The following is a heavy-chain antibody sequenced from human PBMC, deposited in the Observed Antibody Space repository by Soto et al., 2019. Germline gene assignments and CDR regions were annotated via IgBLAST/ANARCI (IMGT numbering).Heavy chain of an antibody. Sequence: QVQLVQSGAEVKKPGASVKVSCKASGYTFTGYYMHWVRQAPGQGLEWMGWINPNSGGTNYAQKFQGGVTMTRDTSISTAYMELSRLRSDDTAVYYCARDPGITGTAHYYYGMDVWGQGTTVTVSS. CDR2: INPNSGGT. D-gene: IGHD1-7*01. CDR1: GYTFTGYY. J-gene: IGHJ6*02. CDR3: ARDPGITGTAHYYYGMDV. V-gene: IGHV1-2*02.